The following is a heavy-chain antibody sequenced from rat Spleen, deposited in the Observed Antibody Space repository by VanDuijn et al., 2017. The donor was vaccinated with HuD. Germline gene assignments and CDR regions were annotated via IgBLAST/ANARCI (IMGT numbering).Heavy chain of an antibody. CDR3: ATQGYNSGYGDWFAY. V-gene: IGHV5-36*01. CDR2: INWGGSST. Sequence: EVKLVESGGGLVQPGRSLKLSCAASGFTFDDYGMAWVRQAPKNGREWVASINWGGSSTYYPDNVKSRFPISRDNAKNALYLKMKNRISEDTATYYCATQGYNSGYGDWFAYWGQGTLVTVSS. J-gene: IGHJ3*01. D-gene: IGHD4-3*01. CDR1: GFTFDDYG.